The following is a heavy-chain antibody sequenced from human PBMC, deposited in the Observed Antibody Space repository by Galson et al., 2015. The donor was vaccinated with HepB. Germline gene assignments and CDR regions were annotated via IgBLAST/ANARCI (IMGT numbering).Heavy chain of an antibody. Sequence: SLRLSCAASGFTFSSYSMNWVRQAPGKGLEWVSSISSSSSYIYYADSVKGRFTISRDNAKNSLYLQMNSLRAEDTAVYYCARDVLVPATVNYYFDYWGQGTLVTVSS. D-gene: IGHD2-2*01. J-gene: IGHJ4*02. CDR3: ARDVLVPATVNYYFDY. CDR1: GFTFSSYS. CDR2: ISSSSSYI. V-gene: IGHV3-21*01.